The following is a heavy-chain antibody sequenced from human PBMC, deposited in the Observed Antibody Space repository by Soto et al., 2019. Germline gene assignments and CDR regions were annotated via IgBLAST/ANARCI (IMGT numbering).Heavy chain of an antibody. V-gene: IGHV3-30-3*01. D-gene: IGHD2-21*02. J-gene: IGHJ3*02. CDR2: ISYDGSNK. CDR3: ARSCGGDCSRAFDI. CDR1: GFTFSSYA. Sequence: QVQLVESGGGVVQPGRSLRLSCAASGFTFSSYAMHWVRQAPGKGLEWVAVISYDGSNKYYADSVKGRFTISRDKSKNTLYLQMNSLRAEERAVYYWARSCGGDCSRAFDIWCQGTMVTVSS.